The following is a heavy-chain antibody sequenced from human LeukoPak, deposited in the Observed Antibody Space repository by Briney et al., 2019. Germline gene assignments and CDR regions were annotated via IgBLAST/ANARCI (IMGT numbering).Heavy chain of an antibody. D-gene: IGHD3-10*01. CDR3: ARHSYYYGSGTYFFDY. CDR1: GGSISNSNYY. CDR2: IYFSGST. J-gene: IGHJ4*02. V-gene: IGHV4-39*01. Sequence: PSETLSLTCTVSGGSISNSNYYWGWIRQPPGKGLGWVGSIYFSGSTYYNPSLKSRVTISVNTSKNQYSLKLSSVTAADTAVYYCARHSYYYGSGTYFFDYWGQGTLVTVSS.